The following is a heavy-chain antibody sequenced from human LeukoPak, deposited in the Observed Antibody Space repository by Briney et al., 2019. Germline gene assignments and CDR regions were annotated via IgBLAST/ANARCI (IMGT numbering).Heavy chain of an antibody. CDR3: ARESGAQRWLQLHPQSYFSLPDY. J-gene: IGHJ4*02. D-gene: IGHD5-24*01. CDR2: ISWNSGSI. CDR1: GFTFDDYA. V-gene: IGHV3-9*01. Sequence: GGSLRLSCAASGFTFDDYAMHWVRQAPGKGLEWVSGISWNSGSIGYADSVKGRFTISRDNAKNSLYLQMNSLRAEDTAVYYCARESGAQRWLQLHPQSYFSLPDYWGQGTLVTVSS.